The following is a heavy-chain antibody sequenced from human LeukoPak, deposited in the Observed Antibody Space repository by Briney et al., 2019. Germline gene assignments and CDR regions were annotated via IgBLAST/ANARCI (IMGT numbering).Heavy chain of an antibody. Sequence: GRSLRLSCAASGFVFSTYGIHWVRQAPGKGLEWVAGIWYDGTTKYYADSVKGRFTISRDNSKNTVSLQMDSLRAEDTAVYSCARAPDYGDNVGYFDFWGQGAQVTVSS. V-gene: IGHV3-33*01. J-gene: IGHJ4*02. CDR3: ARAPDYGDNVGYFDF. CDR2: IWYDGTTK. D-gene: IGHD4-17*01. CDR1: GFVFSTYG.